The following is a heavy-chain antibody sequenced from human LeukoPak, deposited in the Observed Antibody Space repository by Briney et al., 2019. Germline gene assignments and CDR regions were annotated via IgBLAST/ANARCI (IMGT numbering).Heavy chain of an antibody. CDR1: GGSFSGYY. D-gene: IGHD6-6*01. CDR3: ASGSYSSSSNWFDP. V-gene: IGHV4-34*01. J-gene: IGHJ5*02. Sequence: SETLSLTCAVYGGSFSGYYWSWIRQPPGKGLERIGEINHSGSTNYNPSLKSRVTISVDTSKNQFSLKLSSVTAADTAVYYCASGSYSSSSNWFDPWGQGTLVTVSS. CDR2: INHSGST.